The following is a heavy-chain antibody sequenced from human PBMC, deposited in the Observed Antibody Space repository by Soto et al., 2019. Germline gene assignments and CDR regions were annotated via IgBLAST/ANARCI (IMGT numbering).Heavy chain of an antibody. J-gene: IGHJ4*02. D-gene: IGHD6-13*01. Sequence: ASVKVSCKASGYTFTSYGIHWVRQAPGQRLEWMGWINAANGDTKYSPKFQGRVTITRDTSASTAYMELSSLRSEDTAVYYCVRRHVSATGIDYFDYWGQGTLVTVSS. CDR3: VRRHVSATGIDYFDY. V-gene: IGHV1-3*01. CDR2: INAANGDT. CDR1: GYTFTSYG.